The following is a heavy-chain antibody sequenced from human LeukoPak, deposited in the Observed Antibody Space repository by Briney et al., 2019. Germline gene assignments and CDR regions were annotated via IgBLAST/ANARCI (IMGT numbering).Heavy chain of an antibody. CDR3: AKIGLINWNYAGGASFDY. CDR1: GFSFSIYE. V-gene: IGHV3-48*03. D-gene: IGHD1-7*01. CDR2: ISGSGSII. J-gene: IGHJ4*02. Sequence: GGSLRLSCAASGFSFSIYEMNWVRQAPGKGLEWVSYISGSGSIILYADSVKGRFTISRDNAKNLVYLEMNSLRAEDTAVYYCAKIGLINWNYAGGASFDYWGQGTLVTVSS.